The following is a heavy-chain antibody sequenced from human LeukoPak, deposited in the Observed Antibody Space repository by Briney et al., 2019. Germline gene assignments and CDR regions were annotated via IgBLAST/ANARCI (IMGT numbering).Heavy chain of an antibody. CDR2: ISSSGSSI. CDR3: AELGITMIGGV. CDR1: GFIFSTYE. J-gene: IGHJ6*04. D-gene: IGHD3-10*02. V-gene: IGHV3-48*03. Sequence: GGSLRLSCAASGFIFSTYEMNWVRQAPGKGLEWVSYISSSGSSIYYADSVKGRFTISRANAKNSLYLQMNSLRAEDTAVYYCAELGITMIGGVWGKGTTVTISS.